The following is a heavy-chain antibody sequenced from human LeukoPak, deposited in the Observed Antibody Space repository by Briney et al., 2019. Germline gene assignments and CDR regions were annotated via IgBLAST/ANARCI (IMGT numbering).Heavy chain of an antibody. J-gene: IGHJ4*02. CDR2: IIPIFGTA. CDR3: ARSEQLDFDY. D-gene: IGHD6-13*01. Sequence: SVKVSCKASVGTFSSYAISWVRQAPGQGLAWMGGIIPIFGTASYAQKFQGRVTITADESTGTAYMELSSLRSEDRAVYYCARSEQLDFDYWGQGTLVTVSS. CDR1: VGTFSSYA. V-gene: IGHV1-69*13.